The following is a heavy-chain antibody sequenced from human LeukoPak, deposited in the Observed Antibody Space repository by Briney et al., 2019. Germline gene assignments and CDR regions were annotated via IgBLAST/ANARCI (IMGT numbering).Heavy chain of an antibody. V-gene: IGHV3-21*01. Sequence: GGSLRLSCAASGFTFSTYSMNWVRQAPGKGLEWVSYIGSSSSYIDYAGSVRGRFTVSRDNAKNSLYLQMNSLRDEDTAVYYCVAMSYNYSDPWGQGSLVIVSS. CDR2: IGSSSSYI. J-gene: IGHJ5*02. CDR3: VAMSYNYSDP. CDR1: GFTFSTYS. D-gene: IGHD3-22*01.